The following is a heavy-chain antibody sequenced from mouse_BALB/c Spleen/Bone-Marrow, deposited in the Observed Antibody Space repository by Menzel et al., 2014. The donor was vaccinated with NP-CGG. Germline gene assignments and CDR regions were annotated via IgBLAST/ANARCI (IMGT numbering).Heavy chain of an antibody. V-gene: IGHV2-6-7*01. Sequence: VQGVESGPGLVAPSQSPSITCTVSGFSLTGYGVNWVRQPPGKGLEWLGMIWGDGSTDYNSVLKSRLSISKDDSKSQVFFKMNSLQTDDTARYYCARKGTYWYFDVWGAGTTVTVSS. CDR3: ARKGTYWYFDV. J-gene: IGHJ1*01. D-gene: IGHD3-3*01. CDR2: IWGDGST. CDR1: GFSLTGYG.